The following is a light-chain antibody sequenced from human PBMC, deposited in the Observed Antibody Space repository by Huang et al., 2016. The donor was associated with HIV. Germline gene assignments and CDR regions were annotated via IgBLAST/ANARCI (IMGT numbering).Light chain of an antibody. CDR2: GSS. Sequence: EIVLTQSPDTLSLSPGERGALSCRASHNVTNYYLAWYQHKSGQAPRLLIYGSSGRATATPARFSGSGSGTDFSLTIDTVKPEDFASYYCQQYSTSPWTFGPGTKLEIK. J-gene: IGKJ1*01. CDR3: QQYSTSPWT. CDR1: HNVTNYY. V-gene: IGKV3-20*01.